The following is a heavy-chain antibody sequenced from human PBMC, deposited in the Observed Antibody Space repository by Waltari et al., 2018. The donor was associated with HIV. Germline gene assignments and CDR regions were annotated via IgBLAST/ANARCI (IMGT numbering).Heavy chain of an antibody. Sequence: EVHLVQSGGGLVKPGGYLTLSCAASGFSFHHYTMNWVRQAPGLGRECVSSISDNSALIFYADSGGGRFIISRENADNSMYLHMTVLKVDDTAMYYCARDPLGFCSGGICHWDYWGQGSQVTVSS. CDR3: ARDPLGFCSGGICHWDY. CDR2: ISDNSALI. J-gene: IGHJ4*02. V-gene: IGHV3-21*01. CDR1: GFSFHHYT. D-gene: IGHD2-15*01.